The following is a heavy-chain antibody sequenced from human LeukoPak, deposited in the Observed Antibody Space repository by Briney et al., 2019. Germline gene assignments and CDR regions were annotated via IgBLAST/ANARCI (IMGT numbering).Heavy chain of an antibody. D-gene: IGHD6-13*01. CDR1: GYSISSGYY. J-gene: IGHJ5*02. Sequence: PSETLSLTCTVSGYSISSGYYWGWIRQPPGKGLEWIGNIYPSGTTYYNPSLKTRVTISVDTSKNQFSLKLSSVTAADTAVYFCARVYSSSWYFNWFDPWGQGTLVTVSS. V-gene: IGHV4-38-2*02. CDR2: IYPSGTT. CDR3: ARVYSSSWYFNWFDP.